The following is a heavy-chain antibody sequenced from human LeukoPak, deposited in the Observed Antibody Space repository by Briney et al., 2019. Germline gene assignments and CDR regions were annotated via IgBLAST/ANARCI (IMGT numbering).Heavy chain of an antibody. V-gene: IGHV4-34*01. CDR3: ARGPNRRSGSYST. CDR1: GGSFSGYY. D-gene: IGHD3-10*01. J-gene: IGHJ5*02. Sequence: SETLSLTCAVYGGSFSGYYWSWIRQPPGKGLEWIGEINHSGSTNYNPSLKSRVTISVDTSKNQFSLKLSSVTAADTAVYCCARGPNRRSGSYSTWGQGTLVTVSS. CDR2: INHSGST.